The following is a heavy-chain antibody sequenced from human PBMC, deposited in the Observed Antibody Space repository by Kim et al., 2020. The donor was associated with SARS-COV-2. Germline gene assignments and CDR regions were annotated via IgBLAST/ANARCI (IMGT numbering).Heavy chain of an antibody. CDR1: GGSISSYY. J-gene: IGHJ3*02. V-gene: IGHV4-59*01. CDR3: SRHYDSSGYYVAFDT. CDR2: IYYSGST. Sequence: SETLSLTCTVSGGSISSYYLSWIRQPPGKGLEWIGYIYYSGSTNYNPSLKSRVTISVDTSKNQFSLKLSSVTAADTAVYYCSRHYDSSGYYVAFDTWGQG. D-gene: IGHD3-22*01.